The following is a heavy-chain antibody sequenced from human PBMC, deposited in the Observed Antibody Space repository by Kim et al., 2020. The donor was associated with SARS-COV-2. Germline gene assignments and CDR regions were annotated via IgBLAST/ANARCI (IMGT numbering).Heavy chain of an antibody. D-gene: IGHD2-15*01. CDR1: GFTFSAHG. J-gene: IGHJ4*02. V-gene: IGHV3-33*01. CDR2: IWFDGTKT. CDR3: ARDRRDSANYFDW. Sequence: GGSLRLSCATSGFTFSAHGMHWVRQAPGKGLEWVAVIWFDGTKTYYADSVRCRFTISRDDSIHTVYLQMNNLRVEDTAVYYCARDRRDSANYFDWWGQGTLVTVSS.